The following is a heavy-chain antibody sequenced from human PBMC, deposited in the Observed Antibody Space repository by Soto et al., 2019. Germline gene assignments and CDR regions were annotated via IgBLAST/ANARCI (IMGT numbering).Heavy chain of an antibody. CDR2: IRSKANSYAT. CDR1: GFTFSGSA. Sequence: GGSLRLSCAASGFTFSGSAMHWVRQASGKGLEWVGRIRSKANSYATAYAASVKGRFTISRDDSKNTAYLQMNSLKTEDTAVYYCTRWYYYDSSGYYFDYWGQGTLVTVSS. V-gene: IGHV3-73*01. D-gene: IGHD3-22*01. J-gene: IGHJ4*02. CDR3: TRWYYYDSSGYYFDY.